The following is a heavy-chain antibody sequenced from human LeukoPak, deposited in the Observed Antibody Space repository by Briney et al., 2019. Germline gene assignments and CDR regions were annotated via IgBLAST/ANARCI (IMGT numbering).Heavy chain of an antibody. CDR3: ARGGEH. Sequence: PGGSLRLSCAASGLTFSRYAMSWVRQAPGKGLEWVSGISGSGGSTYNADSVKGRFTISRDNAKNLLYLEMNSLRVEDTAFYYCARGGEHWGQGTLVTVSS. J-gene: IGHJ1*01. CDR2: ISGSGGST. CDR1: GLTFSRYA. V-gene: IGHV3-23*01.